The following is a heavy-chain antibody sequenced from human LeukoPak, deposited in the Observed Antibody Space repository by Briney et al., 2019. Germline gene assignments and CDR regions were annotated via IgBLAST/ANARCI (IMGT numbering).Heavy chain of an antibody. Sequence: GESLKISFKGSGYSFTSYWIGWVRPMPGKGLEWMGIIYPGDSDTRYSPSFQGQVTISADKSISTAYLQWSSLKASDTAMYYCARLGRIYDSSVFYWGQGTLVTVSS. CDR1: GYSFTSYW. CDR2: IYPGDSDT. D-gene: IGHD3-22*01. J-gene: IGHJ4*02. V-gene: IGHV5-51*01. CDR3: ARLGRIYDSSVFY.